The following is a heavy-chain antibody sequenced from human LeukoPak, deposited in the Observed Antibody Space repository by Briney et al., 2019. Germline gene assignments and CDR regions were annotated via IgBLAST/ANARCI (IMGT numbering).Heavy chain of an antibody. CDR2: IIPIFGTA. V-gene: IGHV1-69*13. J-gene: IGHJ6*02. CDR1: GGTFSSYA. CDR3: ARGNLGGRGYYYGMDV. Sequence: SVKVSCKASGGTFSSYAISWVRQAPGQGLVWMGGIIPIFGTANYAQKFQGRVTITADESTSTAYMELSSLRSEDTAVYYCARGNLGGRGYYYGMDVWGQGTTVTVSS.